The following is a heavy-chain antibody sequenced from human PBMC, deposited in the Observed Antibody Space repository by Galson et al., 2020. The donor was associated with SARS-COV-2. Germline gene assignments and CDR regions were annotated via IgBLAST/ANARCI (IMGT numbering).Heavy chain of an antibody. Sequence: ETSETLSLTCAVYGGSFSGYYWSWIRQPPGKGLEWIGEINHSGSTNYNPSLKSRVTISVDTSKNQFSLKLSSVTAADTAVYYCARGLQGVHKAMVTYYYYYGMDVWGEGTTVTVSS. V-gene: IGHV4-34*01. CDR1: GGSFSGYY. D-gene: IGHD5-18*01. CDR3: ARGLQGVHKAMVTYYYYYGMDV. J-gene: IGHJ6*04. CDR2: INHSGST.